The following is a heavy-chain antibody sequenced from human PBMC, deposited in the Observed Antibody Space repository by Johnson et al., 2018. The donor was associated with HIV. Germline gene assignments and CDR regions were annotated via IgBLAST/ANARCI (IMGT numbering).Heavy chain of an antibody. V-gene: IGHV3-30*14. CDR3: ARASSGYYSDAFDI. J-gene: IGHJ3*02. D-gene: IGHD3-22*01. CDR1: GFTFSSYA. Sequence: QMQLVESGGGVAQPGRSLRLSCAASGFTFSSYAMHWVRQAPGTGLEWVAIISYDGSNKYYADSVKGRSTISRDNSKNTLYLQMNSLRAEDTAVYYCARASSGYYSDAFDIWGQGTMVTVSS. CDR2: ISYDGSNK.